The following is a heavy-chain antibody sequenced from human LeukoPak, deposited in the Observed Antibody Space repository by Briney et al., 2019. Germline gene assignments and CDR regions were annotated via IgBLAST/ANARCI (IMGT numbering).Heavy chain of an antibody. Sequence: PWGSLRLSCAASGFTFSGSAMHWVRQASGKGLEWVGRIRSKANSYATAYAASVKGRFTISRDDSKNTAYLQMNSLKTEDTAVYYCTRRANGVRSDYWGQGTLVTVSS. CDR2: IRSKANSYAT. CDR1: GFTFSGSA. CDR3: TRRANGVRSDY. V-gene: IGHV3-73*01. J-gene: IGHJ4*02. D-gene: IGHD2-8*01.